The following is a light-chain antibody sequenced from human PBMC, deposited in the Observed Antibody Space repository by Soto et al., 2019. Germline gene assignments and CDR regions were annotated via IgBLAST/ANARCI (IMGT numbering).Light chain of an antibody. Sequence: DIVMTQSPLSLPVTPGEPASVSCRSSQSLLHSNGNTYLDWYLQKPGQPPQLLIYLSSNRASGVXDXXSGSGSGTDFTLKISRVEAEDVGVYYCMHALQTPYTFGQGTRLEIK. CDR3: MHALQTPYT. V-gene: IGKV2-28*01. J-gene: IGKJ2*01. CDR1: QSLLHSNGNTY. CDR2: LSS.